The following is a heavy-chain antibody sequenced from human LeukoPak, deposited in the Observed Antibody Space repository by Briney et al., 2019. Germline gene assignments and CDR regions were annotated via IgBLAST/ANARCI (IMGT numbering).Heavy chain of an antibody. D-gene: IGHD1-26*01. J-gene: IGHJ4*02. CDR3: ARGAGGELELEYYFDY. Sequence: SETLSLTCAVYGGSFSGYYWTWIRQPPGKGLEWIGEISHSGRTNYNPSLKNRVIISIDTSKNQFSLKLSSVTAADTAVYYCARGAGGELELEYYFDYWGQGTLVTVSS. V-gene: IGHV4-34*01. CDR1: GGSFSGYY. CDR2: ISHSGRT.